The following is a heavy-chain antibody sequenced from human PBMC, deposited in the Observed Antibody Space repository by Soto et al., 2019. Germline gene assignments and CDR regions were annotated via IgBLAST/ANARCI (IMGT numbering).Heavy chain of an antibody. J-gene: IGHJ6*02. CDR1: GYTFTSYA. CDR3: AASRGFDSSGYSGYYYGMDV. V-gene: IGHV1-3*01. Sequence: ASVKVSCKASGYTFTSYAMHWVRQAPGQRLEWMGWINAGNGNTKYSQKFQGRFSISRDNAKKYLYLQMNSLRPDDTALYYCAASRGFDSSGYSGYYYGMDVWGQGTTVTVSS. CDR2: INAGNGNT. D-gene: IGHD3-22*01.